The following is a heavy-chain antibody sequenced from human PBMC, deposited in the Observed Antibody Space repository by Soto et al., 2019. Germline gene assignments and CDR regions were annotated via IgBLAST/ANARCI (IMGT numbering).Heavy chain of an antibody. V-gene: IGHV5-51*01. CDR3: ARLGYYDFWSGSYYYSGMDF. D-gene: IGHD3-3*01. J-gene: IGHJ6*02. CDR1: GYSFTSYW. CDR2: IYPGDSDT. Sequence: GASLKISCKGSGYSFTSYWIGWVRQMPGKGLEWLGIIYPGDSDTRYSPSFQGQVTISADKSISTAYLQWSSLKASDTAMYYCARLGYYDFWSGSYYYSGMDFWGQGTTVTGSS.